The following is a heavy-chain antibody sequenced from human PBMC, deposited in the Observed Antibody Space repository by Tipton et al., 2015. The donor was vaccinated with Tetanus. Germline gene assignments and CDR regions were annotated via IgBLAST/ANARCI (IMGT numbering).Heavy chain of an antibody. Sequence: SLRLSCAASGFTFSSYAMSWVRQAPGKGLEWVSAISGGGGSTYYADSVKGLFTISRDNSKNTLYLQMNSLRAEDTAVYYCAKTIVVVTAESAFDIWGQGTMVTVSS. D-gene: IGHD2-21*02. CDR1: GFTFSSYA. CDR2: ISGGGGST. J-gene: IGHJ3*02. CDR3: AKTIVVVTAESAFDI. V-gene: IGHV3-23*01.